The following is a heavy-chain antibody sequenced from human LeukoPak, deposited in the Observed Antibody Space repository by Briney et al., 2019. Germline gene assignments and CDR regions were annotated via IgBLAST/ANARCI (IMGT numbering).Heavy chain of an antibody. CDR2: IIPIFGTA. J-gene: IGHJ3*02. CDR1: GGTFSSYA. D-gene: IGHD6-13*01. V-gene: IGHV1-69*01. CDR3: ASYSSSWRDAFDI. Sequence: ASVKVSCKASGGTFSSYAISWVRQAPGQGLEWMGGIIPIFGTANYAQKFQGRVTITADESTSTAYMELSSLRSEDTAVYYCASYSSSWRDAFDIWGQGTMVTVSS.